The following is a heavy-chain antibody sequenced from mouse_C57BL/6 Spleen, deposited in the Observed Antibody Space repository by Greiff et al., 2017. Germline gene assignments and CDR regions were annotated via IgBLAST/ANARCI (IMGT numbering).Heavy chain of an antibody. CDR3: AKIYYSNYDYAMDY. J-gene: IGHJ4*01. CDR2: IWRGGST. CDR1: GFSLTSYG. V-gene: IGHV2-5*01. Sequence: VQLQQSGPGLVQPSQSLSITCTVSGFSLTSYGVHWVRQSPGKGLEWLGVIWRGGSTDYNAAFMSRLSITKDNSKSQVFFKMNSLQADDTAIYYCAKIYYSNYDYAMDYWGQGTSVTVSS. D-gene: IGHD2-5*01.